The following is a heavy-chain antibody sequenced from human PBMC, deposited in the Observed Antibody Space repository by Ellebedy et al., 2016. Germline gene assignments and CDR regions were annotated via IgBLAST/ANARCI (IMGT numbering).Heavy chain of an antibody. CDR1: GFTFRNFF. J-gene: IGHJ4*02. CDR2: ISAGGDIT. D-gene: IGHD4-17*01. Sequence: GESLKISCVASGFTFRNFFMSWVRQAPGGGLEWVSTISAGGDITFSADSVKGRFTISRDNSRYTLYLQMDSLRAADTAVYYCYYGHYSASWGQGTLVTVSS. CDR3: YYGHYSAS. V-gene: IGHV3-23*01.